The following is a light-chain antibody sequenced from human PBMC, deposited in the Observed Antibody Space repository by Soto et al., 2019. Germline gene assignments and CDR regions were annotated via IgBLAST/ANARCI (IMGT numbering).Light chain of an antibody. CDR3: QSYDSSLSGWV. J-gene: IGLJ3*02. V-gene: IGLV1-40*01. CDR1: SSNIGAGYD. CDR2: GNS. Sequence: QSVLTQPPSVSGAPGQRVTISCTGSSSNIGAGYDVHWYQQLPGTAPKLLIYGNSNRPSGVPDRFSGSKSGTSASLAITGLQAEDEADYYCQSYDSSLSGWVFGGGTKGDRP.